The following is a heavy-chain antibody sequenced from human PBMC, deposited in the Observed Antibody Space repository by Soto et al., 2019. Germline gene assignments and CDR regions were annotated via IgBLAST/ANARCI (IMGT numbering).Heavy chain of an antibody. V-gene: IGHV1-8*01. Sequence: ASVKVSCKASGYTFTSYDINWVRQATGQGLEWMGWMNPNSGNTGYAQKFQGRVTMTRNTSISTAYMELSSLRSEDTAVYYCARCGDEKGWLQLWGAPYNCFDPWGQGTLVTVSS. J-gene: IGHJ5*02. CDR2: MNPNSGNT. CDR3: ARCGDEKGWLQLWGAPYNCFDP. CDR1: GYTFTSYD. D-gene: IGHD5-12*01.